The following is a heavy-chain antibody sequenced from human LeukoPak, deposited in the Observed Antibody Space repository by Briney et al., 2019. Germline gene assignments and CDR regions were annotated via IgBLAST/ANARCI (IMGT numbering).Heavy chain of an antibody. D-gene: IGHD1-26*01. V-gene: IGHV3-21*01. CDR1: ELTLNTYA. Sequence: GGSLRLSRAASELTLNTYAMHWVRQAPGKGLEWVSSISSTSSYIYYADSMKGRFTISRDNAKNSLYLQMNSLRAEDTAVYYCAKWRSGAYYYGMDVWGQGTTVTVSS. J-gene: IGHJ6*02. CDR2: ISSTSSYI. CDR3: AKWRSGAYYYGMDV.